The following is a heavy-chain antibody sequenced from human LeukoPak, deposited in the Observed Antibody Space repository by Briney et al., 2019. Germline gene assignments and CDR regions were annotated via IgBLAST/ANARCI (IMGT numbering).Heavy chain of an antibody. Sequence: PSESLSLTCAVYGGSFSGYYWSWIRQPPGKGLEWMGEINHSGSTNYNPSLKSRVTISVDTSKNQFSLKLSSVTAADTAVYYCARVSGFYYYGSGTANYYYYGMDVWGQGTTVTVSS. CDR1: GGSFSGYY. CDR2: INHSGST. V-gene: IGHV4-34*01. J-gene: IGHJ6*02. CDR3: ARVSGFYYYGSGTANYYYYGMDV. D-gene: IGHD3-10*01.